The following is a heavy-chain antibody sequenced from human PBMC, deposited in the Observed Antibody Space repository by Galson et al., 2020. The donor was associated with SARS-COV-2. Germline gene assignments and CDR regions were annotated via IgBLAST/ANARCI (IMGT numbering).Heavy chain of an antibody. CDR3: TTKPPGRSFRFDY. V-gene: IGHV4-34*03. CDR1: GGSFDSYF. D-gene: IGHD1-26*01. CDR2: IHPSGTA. J-gene: IGHJ4*01. Sequence: SQASETLSLTCAVDGGSFDSYFWTWVRQAPGKGPEWIGEIHPSGTANYNPSLENRVALSVDKSKRQFSLTLPSVTAADAAFYFCTTKPPGRSFRFDYWGQGILVTV.